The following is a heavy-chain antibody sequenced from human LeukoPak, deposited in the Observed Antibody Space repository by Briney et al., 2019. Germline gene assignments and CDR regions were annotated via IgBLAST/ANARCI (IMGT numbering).Heavy chain of an antibody. V-gene: IGHV4-39*07. J-gene: IGHJ4*02. CDR2: IFYSGST. Sequence: SETLSLTCTVSGGSISTSNDYWGWIRQPPGKGLEWIGNIFYSGSTYYSPSLKSRVTISVDTSKNQFSLKLSSVTAADTAVYYCAREENLDYWGQGTLVTVSS. CDR3: AREENLDY. D-gene: IGHD1-14*01. CDR1: GGSISTSNDY.